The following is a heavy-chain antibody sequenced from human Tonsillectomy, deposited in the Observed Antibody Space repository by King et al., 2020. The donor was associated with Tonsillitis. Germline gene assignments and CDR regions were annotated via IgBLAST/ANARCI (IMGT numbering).Heavy chain of an antibody. Sequence: VQLVESGGGVVQPGRSLRLSCAASGFTFSSFAMHWVRQAPGKGLEWVAVISDDGSYHYSTDSVKGRFTISRDNAKNTLYLQLNTLRPEDAAVYFCARGNSASYLPQNYYFDNWGQGTLVTVSS. CDR1: GFTFSSFA. D-gene: IGHD1-26*01. V-gene: IGHV3-30*04. CDR3: ARGNSASYLPQNYYFDN. CDR2: ISDDGSYH. J-gene: IGHJ4*02.